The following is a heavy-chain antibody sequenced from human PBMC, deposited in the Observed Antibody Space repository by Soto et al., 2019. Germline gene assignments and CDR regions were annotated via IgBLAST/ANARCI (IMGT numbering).Heavy chain of an antibody. CDR1: GFTFSSYA. CDR2: ISGSGGST. V-gene: IGHV3-23*01. Sequence: PGGSLRLSCAASGFTFSSYAMSWVRQAPGKGLEWVSAISGSGGSTYCADSVKGRFTISRDNSKNTLYPQMNSLRAEDAAVYYCAKVPGEWLIFYYYYYYGMDVWGQGTTVTVSS. J-gene: IGHJ6*02. CDR3: AKVPGEWLIFYYYYYYGMDV. D-gene: IGHD3-10*01.